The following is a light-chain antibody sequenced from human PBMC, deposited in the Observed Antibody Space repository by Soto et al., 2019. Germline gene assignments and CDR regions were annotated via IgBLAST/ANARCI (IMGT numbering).Light chain of an antibody. CDR1: QSVSSD. CDR3: QQYNNWPRT. Sequence: EIVITQSPSSLSVSPGERATLSCRASQSVSSDLAGYHQKPGQAPRLLIYGASTRATGIPARFSGSGSGTEFTLTINSLQSEDFAVYYCQQYNNWPRTFGQGTKVDI. V-gene: IGKV3-15*01. J-gene: IGKJ1*01. CDR2: GAS.